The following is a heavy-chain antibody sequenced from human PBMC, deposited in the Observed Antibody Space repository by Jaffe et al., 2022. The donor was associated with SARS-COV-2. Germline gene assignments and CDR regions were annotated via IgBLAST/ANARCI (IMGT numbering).Heavy chain of an antibody. CDR2: VHYNGNT. D-gene: IGHD6-19*01. CDR1: GGSISSNY. Sequence: QVQLQESGPGLVTPSETLSLTCTVSGGSISSNYWSWIRQSPGKGLEWIGYVHYNGNTNYNPFLQSRVTISLDTSKNQFSLKLRSVTAADTAVYYCARNQWLPHDVFNFWGQGTMVTVSS. CDR3: ARNQWLPHDVFNF. J-gene: IGHJ3*01. V-gene: IGHV4-59*01.